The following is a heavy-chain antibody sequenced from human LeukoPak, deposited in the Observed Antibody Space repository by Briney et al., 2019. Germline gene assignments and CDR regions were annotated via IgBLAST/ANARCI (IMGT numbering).Heavy chain of an antibody. CDR1: GFSVSNNY. V-gene: IGHV3-53*05. CDR3: AKDRRRDDVLTGSFSD. D-gene: IGHD3-9*01. CDR2: LYSGGSA. J-gene: IGHJ4*02. Sequence: GGSLRLSCAASGFSVSNNYMSWVRQAPGKGLEWVSVLYSGGSAYYADSVKGRFTVSRDNSRNTMYLQMNSLRAEDTAAYYCAKDRRRDDVLTGSFSDWGQGTLVTVSS.